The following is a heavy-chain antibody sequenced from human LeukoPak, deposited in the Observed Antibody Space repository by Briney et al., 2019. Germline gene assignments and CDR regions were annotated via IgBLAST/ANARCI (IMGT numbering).Heavy chain of an antibody. J-gene: IGHJ4*02. CDR2: ISYDGSNK. D-gene: IGHD3-3*01. CDR1: GFTFSSYA. V-gene: IGHV3-30-3*01. CDR3: ARDRGHDLWSGSDY. Sequence: GGSLRLSCAASGFTFSSYAMHWVRQAPGKGLEWVAVISYDGSNKYYADSVEGRFTISRANSKNTLYLQMNSLRPEDTAVYYCARDRGHDLWSGSDYWGQGTLVTASS.